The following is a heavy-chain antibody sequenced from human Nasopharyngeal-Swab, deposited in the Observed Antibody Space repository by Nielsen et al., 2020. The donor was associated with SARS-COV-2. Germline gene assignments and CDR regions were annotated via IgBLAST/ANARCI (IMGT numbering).Heavy chain of an antibody. Sequence: ASVKVSCKASGGTFSSYAMHWVRQAPGQRLEWMGWINAGNGNTKYSQKFQGRVTITRDTSASTAYMELSSLRSEDTAVYYCARGLGIFGFPRGGMDVWGQGTTVTVSS. CDR3: ARGLGIFGFPRGGMDV. D-gene: IGHD3-3*01. J-gene: IGHJ6*02. V-gene: IGHV1-3*01. CDR1: GGTFSSYA. CDR2: INAGNGNT.